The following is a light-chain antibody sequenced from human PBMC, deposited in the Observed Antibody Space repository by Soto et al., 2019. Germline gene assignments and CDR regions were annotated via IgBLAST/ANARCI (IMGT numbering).Light chain of an antibody. J-gene: IGKJ2*01. CDR3: QQRSNWLKPIYT. CDR1: QSVSSY. CDR2: DAS. V-gene: IGKV3-11*01. Sequence: EIVLTQSPATLSLSPGERATLSCRASQSVSSYLAWYQQKPGQAPRLLIYDASNRATGIPARFIGSGSGTNFTLTNSSLEPEDFAVYYCQQRSNWLKPIYTFGQGTKLEIK.